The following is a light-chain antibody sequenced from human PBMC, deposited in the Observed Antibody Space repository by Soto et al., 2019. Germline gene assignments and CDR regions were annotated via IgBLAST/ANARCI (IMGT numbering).Light chain of an antibody. CDR3: QQYGSSPTA. V-gene: IGKV3-20*01. Sequence: IVMTQSPGTLSVSPGERATLPCRASQSVGSNLAWYQQNPGQPPRLLIYGASTRATGIPARFSGSGSGTDFTLTISRLEPEDFAVHYCQQYGSSPTAFGQGTKVDIK. CDR2: GAS. CDR1: QSVGSN. J-gene: IGKJ1*01.